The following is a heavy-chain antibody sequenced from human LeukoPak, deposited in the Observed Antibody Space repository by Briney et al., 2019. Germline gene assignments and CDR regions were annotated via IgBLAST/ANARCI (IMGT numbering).Heavy chain of an antibody. V-gene: IGHV4-59*01. J-gene: IGHJ5*02. Sequence: SETLSLTCSVSVASLSSYYWDWLRQTPGNGLEWIGYISDTGKTESNPSLNSRVSISLDTSKKHFSLRLRSVTAADSAVYYCATGYYEPFATWGPGILVTVSS. CDR2: ISDTGKT. CDR1: VASLSSYY. D-gene: IGHD2/OR15-2a*01. CDR3: ATGYYEPFAT.